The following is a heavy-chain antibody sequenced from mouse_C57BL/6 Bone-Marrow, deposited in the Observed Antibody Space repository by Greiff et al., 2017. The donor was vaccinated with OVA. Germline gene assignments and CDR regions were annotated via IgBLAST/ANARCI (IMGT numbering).Heavy chain of an antibody. CDR1: GYTFTDYY. V-gene: IGHV1-75*01. D-gene: IGHD4-1*01. Sequence: VQLVESGPELVKPWASVTISCKASGYTFTDYYINWVKQRPGQGLEWIGWIFPGRGSTYYNEKVKGKATLTVDKSSSTAYMLLSSLTSEDSAVYVCERRLGFAYWGQGTLVTVSA. J-gene: IGHJ3*01. CDR3: ERRLGFAY. CDR2: IFPGRGST.